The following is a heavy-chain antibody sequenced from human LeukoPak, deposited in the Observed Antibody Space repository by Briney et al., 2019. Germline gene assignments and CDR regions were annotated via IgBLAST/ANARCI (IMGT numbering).Heavy chain of an antibody. CDR2: INHSGST. CDR3: ARERRYYDSSYGMDV. V-gene: IGHV4-34*01. J-gene: IGHJ6*02. CDR1: GGSFSGYY. Sequence: SETLSLTCAVYGGSFSGYYWSWIRQPPGKGLEWIGEINHSGSTNYNPSLKSRVTISVDPSKNQFSLKLSSVTAADTAVYYCARERRYYDSSYGMDVWGQGTTVTVSS. D-gene: IGHD3-22*01.